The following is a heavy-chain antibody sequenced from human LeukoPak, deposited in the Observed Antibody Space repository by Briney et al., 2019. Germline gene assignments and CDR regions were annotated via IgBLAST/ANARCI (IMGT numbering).Heavy chain of an antibody. CDR2: IYYSGST. CDR1: GGSISSSSYY. CDR3: ARHALGGSYDH. V-gene: IGHV4-39*01. J-gene: IGHJ5*02. Sequence: SETLSLTCTVSGGSISSSSYYWGWIRQPPGKGLEWIGSIYYSGSTYYNPSLKSRVTISVDTSKNQFSLKLSAVTAADTAVHYCARHALGGSYDHWGQGTLVTVSS. D-gene: IGHD1-26*01.